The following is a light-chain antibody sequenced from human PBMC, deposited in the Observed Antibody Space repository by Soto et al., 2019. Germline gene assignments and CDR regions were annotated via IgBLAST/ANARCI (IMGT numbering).Light chain of an antibody. V-gene: IGKV1-39*01. CDR3: KQSDTSPT. J-gene: IGKJ4*01. CDR2: YAS. CDR1: QSISRY. Sequence: IQMPSALSSVRESVVDRVTINFRASQSISRYLNWYQQKPGKAPNLLIYYASSLYSGPQSRFSGSGSETDFTLTISSLSPEEYETFYRKQSDTSPTVGGGHTV.